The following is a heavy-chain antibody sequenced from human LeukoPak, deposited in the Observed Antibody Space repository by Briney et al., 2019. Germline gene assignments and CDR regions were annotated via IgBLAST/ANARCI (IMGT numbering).Heavy chain of an antibody. CDR2: ISSSGTVI. D-gene: IGHD2-21*01. J-gene: IGHJ4*02. V-gene: IGHV3-11*01. CDR3: ARDYNC. CDR1: GFTFTDYY. Sequence: GGSLRLSCAASGFTFTDYYISWIRQAPGKGLEWVSYISSSGTVIYYGDSVKGRFTISRDNAKKSLYLQMNSLRAEDTAVYYCARDYNCGGQGTLVTVSS.